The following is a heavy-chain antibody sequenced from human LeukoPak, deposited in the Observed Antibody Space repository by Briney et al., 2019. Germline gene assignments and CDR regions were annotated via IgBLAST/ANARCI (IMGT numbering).Heavy chain of an antibody. J-gene: IGHJ3*02. CDR3: ARVGYYYDSSGYYLDAFDI. Sequence: SETLSLTCTVSGGSISSYYWSWIRQPPGKGRDWIGYIYYSGSTNYNPSLKSRVTISVDTSKNQFSLKLSSVTAADTAVYYCARVGYYYDSSGYYLDAFDIWGQGTMVTVSS. CDR1: GGSISSYY. D-gene: IGHD3-22*01. CDR2: IYYSGST. V-gene: IGHV4-59*01.